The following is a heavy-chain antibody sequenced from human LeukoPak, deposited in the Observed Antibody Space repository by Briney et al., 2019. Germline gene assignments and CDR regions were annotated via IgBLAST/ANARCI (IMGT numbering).Heavy chain of an antibody. J-gene: IGHJ4*02. CDR2: INHSGST. CDR3: AGRPVRYCSSTSCFPWSLDY. V-gene: IGHV4-34*01. Sequence: SETLSLTCTMSGGSNSGDYWSWIRQPPGKGLEWIGEINHSGSTNYNPSLKSRVTISVDTSKNQFSLKLSSVTAADTAVYYCAGRPVRYCSSTSCFPWSLDYWGQGTLVTVSS. D-gene: IGHD2-2*01. CDR1: GGSNSGDY.